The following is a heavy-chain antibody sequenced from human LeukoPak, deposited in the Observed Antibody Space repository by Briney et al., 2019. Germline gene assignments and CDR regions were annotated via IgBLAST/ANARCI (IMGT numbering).Heavy chain of an antibody. J-gene: IGHJ4*02. Sequence: GASVKVSCTASGYTFTGFYMHWVRQAPGQGLEWMGWINPNSGDTSYAQKFQGRVTMTRDTSITTAYMELSRLRSDDTAVYYCAKDRKTEVNYFDYWGQGTLVTVSS. CDR2: INPNSGDT. V-gene: IGHV1-2*02. CDR1: GYTFTGFY. D-gene: IGHD1-14*01. CDR3: AKDRKTEVNYFDY.